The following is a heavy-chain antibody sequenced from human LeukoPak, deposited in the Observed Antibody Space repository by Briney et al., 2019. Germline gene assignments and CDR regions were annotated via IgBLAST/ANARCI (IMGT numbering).Heavy chain of an antibody. J-gene: IGHJ4*02. CDR2: ISGSGGST. CDR3: AKDLGAVAGYIDY. Sequence: PGGSLRLSCAASGFTFNTYAMSWVRQAPGKGLEWVSAISGSGGSTYYADSVKGRFTISRDNSKNTLYLQMNSLRAEDTAVYYCAKDLGAVAGYIDYWGQGTLVTVSS. V-gene: IGHV3-23*01. D-gene: IGHD6-19*01. CDR1: GFTFNTYA.